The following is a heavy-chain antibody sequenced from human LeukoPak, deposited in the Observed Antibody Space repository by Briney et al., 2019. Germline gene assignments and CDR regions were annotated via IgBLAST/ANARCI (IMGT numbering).Heavy chain of an antibody. V-gene: IGHV4-34*01. CDR3: ARGHLTGKVKIDF. Sequence: PSETLCLTCAVSGVSITNSYLAFIRQPPGKGLEWVGEINPTGSTNYRPSLKSRVSISVDTSKNQFSLNLTSVTDADTALYYCARGHLTGKVKIDFWGQGTLVTVAS. CDR2: INPTGST. CDR1: GVSITNSY. J-gene: IGHJ4*02. D-gene: IGHD3-9*01.